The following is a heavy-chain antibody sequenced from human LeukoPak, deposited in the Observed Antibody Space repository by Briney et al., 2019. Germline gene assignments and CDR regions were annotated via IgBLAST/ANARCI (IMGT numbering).Heavy chain of an antibody. CDR1: GYTFTGYY. J-gene: IGHJ4*02. CDR2: ISAYNGNT. CDR3: AREASSTSCYDY. V-gene: IGHV1-18*04. D-gene: IGHD2-2*01. Sequence: ASVKVSCKASGYTFTGYYMHWVRQAPGQGLEWMGWISAYNGNTNYAQKLQGRVTMTTDTSTSTAYMELRSLRSDDTAVYYCAREASSTSCYDYWGQGTLVTVSS.